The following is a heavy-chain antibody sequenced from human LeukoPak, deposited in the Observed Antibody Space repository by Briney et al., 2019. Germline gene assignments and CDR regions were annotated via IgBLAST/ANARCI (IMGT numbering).Heavy chain of an antibody. D-gene: IGHD3-22*01. Sequence: PGESLRLSCAASGFTFSSYWMSWVRQAPGKGLEWVANIKQDGSEKYYVDSVKGRFTISRDNAKNSLYLQMNSLRAEDTAVYYCARTRYYYDSSGYFDYWGQGTLVTVSS. V-gene: IGHV3-7*01. CDR3: ARTRYYYDSSGYFDY. CDR1: GFTFSSYW. CDR2: IKQDGSEK. J-gene: IGHJ4*02.